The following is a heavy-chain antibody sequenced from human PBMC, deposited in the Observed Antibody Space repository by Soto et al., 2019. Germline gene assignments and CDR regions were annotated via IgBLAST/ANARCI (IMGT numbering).Heavy chain of an antibody. J-gene: IGHJ3*01. CDR1: GFACSSSA. CDR3: AKDRFSHRYSGYDPDPLPV. CDR2: ISGSGDRT. D-gene: IGHD5-12*01. V-gene: IGHV3-23*01. Sequence: GSLRLSCAASGFACSSSAMNWAGQPPGKGLEWSSSISGSGDRTYYADSVKGQFTISRDNSKNTLYLQMNSLRAEDTAVYYCAKDRFSHRYSGYDPDPLPVSAQRTMVTVSS.